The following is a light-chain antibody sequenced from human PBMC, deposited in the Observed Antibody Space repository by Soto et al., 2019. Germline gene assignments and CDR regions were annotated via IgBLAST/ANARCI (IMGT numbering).Light chain of an antibody. J-gene: IGKJ1*01. CDR3: QQSYSTLWT. Sequence: DIQMTQSPSSLSASVGDRVTITCRASQSISSYLNWYQQKPGKAPKLLIYAASSLQSGVPSMFSGRGSGTDFTLTISSLQPEDFATYYCQQSYSTLWTFGPGTKVDIK. CDR2: AAS. CDR1: QSISSY. V-gene: IGKV1-39*01.